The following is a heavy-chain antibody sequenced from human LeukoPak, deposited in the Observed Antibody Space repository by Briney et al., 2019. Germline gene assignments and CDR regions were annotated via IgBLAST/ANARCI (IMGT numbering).Heavy chain of an antibody. CDR2: ISGSGGST. CDR3: AKDPSSIVVVPAATDY. V-gene: IGHV3-23*01. J-gene: IGHJ4*02. D-gene: IGHD2-2*01. Sequence: GGSLRLSCAASGFTFSSYAMSWVRQAPGKGLEWVSAISGSGGSTYYADSVKGRVTISRDNSKNTLYLQMNSLRAEDTAVYYCAKDPSSIVVVPAATDYWGQGTLVTVSS. CDR1: GFTFSSYA.